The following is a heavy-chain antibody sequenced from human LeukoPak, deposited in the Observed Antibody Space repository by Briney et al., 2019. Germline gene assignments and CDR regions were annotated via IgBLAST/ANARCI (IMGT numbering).Heavy chain of an antibody. J-gene: IGHJ1*01. CDR2: IIPIFGTA. D-gene: IGHD5-12*01. Sequence: ASVKVSCKASGDTFSSYTISWVRQAPGQGLEWMGGIIPIFGTANYAQKFQGRVTITADKSTSTAYMELSSLRSEDTAVYYCALGGRGYSGYVGAEYFQHWGQGTLVTVSS. CDR1: GDTFSSYT. V-gene: IGHV1-69*06. CDR3: ALGGRGYSGYVGAEYFQH.